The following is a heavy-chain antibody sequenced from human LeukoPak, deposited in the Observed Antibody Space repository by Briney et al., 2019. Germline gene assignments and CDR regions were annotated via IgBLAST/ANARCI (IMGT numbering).Heavy chain of an antibody. CDR3: ARDTYDRGWNGLFDY. CDR2: ISYDGSNK. V-gene: IGHV3-30-3*01. Sequence: GRSLRLSCAASGFTFSSYAMHWVRQAPGKGLEWVAVISYDGSNKYYADSVKGRFTISRDNSKNTLYLQMNSLRAEDTAVYYCARDTYDRGWNGLFDYWGQGTLVTVSS. D-gene: IGHD6-19*01. J-gene: IGHJ4*02. CDR1: GFTFSSYA.